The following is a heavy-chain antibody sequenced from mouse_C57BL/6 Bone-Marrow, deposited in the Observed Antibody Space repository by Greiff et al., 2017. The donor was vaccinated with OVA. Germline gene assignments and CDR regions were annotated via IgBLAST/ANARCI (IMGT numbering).Heavy chain of an antibody. Sequence: DVMLVESGGGLVKPGGSLKLSCAASGFTFSDYGMHWVRQAPEKGLEWVAYISSGSSTIYYADTVKGRFTITRDNAKNTLFLQMTSLRSEDTAMYYCATYGNYFYYAMDYWGQGTSVTVSS. J-gene: IGHJ4*01. D-gene: IGHD2-10*02. CDR1: GFTFSDYG. CDR2: ISSGSSTI. CDR3: ATYGNYFYYAMDY. V-gene: IGHV5-17*01.